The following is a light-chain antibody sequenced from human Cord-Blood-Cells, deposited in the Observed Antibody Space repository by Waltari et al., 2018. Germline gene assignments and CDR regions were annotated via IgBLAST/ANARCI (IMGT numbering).Light chain of an antibody. CDR1: SSDVGGSYL. CDR3: SSYAGSNNLV. CDR2: EVS. Sequence: QSALTQPPSAPGSPGQSVTTSCTGTSSDVGGSYLVPWYQQHPGKAPKLMIYEVSKRPSGVPDRVAGSKSGNTASLTVSGLQAEDEADYYCSSYAGSNNLVFGGGTKLTVL. V-gene: IGLV2-8*01. J-gene: IGLJ2*01.